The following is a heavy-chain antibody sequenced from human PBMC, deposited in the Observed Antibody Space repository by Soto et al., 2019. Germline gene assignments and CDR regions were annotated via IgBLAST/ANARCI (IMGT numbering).Heavy chain of an antibody. V-gene: IGHV4-30-4*01. CDR1: GDSIRSGNHY. D-gene: IGHD3-9*01. Sequence: PSQTLSLTCTVSGDSIRSGNHYWSWIRQPPGKGLEWIGYIYYSGSTFYSPSLKSRVTISVDTSKNQFSLKLNSVTAADTAVYYCARVEILNVYGCMAVWGPGTMLTVSS. CDR2: IYYSGST. J-gene: IGHJ6*02. CDR3: ARVEILNVYGCMAV.